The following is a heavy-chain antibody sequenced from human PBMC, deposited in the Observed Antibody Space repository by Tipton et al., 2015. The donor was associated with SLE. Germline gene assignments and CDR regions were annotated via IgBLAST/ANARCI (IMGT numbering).Heavy chain of an antibody. CDR3: ARNTMVSASDY. D-gene: IGHD2-8*01. CDR2: ISYDGTNK. V-gene: IGHV3-33*01. CDR1: GFTFNTYD. Sequence: SLRLSCAASGFTFNTYDMHWVRQAPGRGLEWVAVISYDGTNKYSVDSVKGRFTISRDNSKNTLFLQMNSLRAEDTAVYYCARNTMVSASDYWGQGTLVTVSS. J-gene: IGHJ4*02.